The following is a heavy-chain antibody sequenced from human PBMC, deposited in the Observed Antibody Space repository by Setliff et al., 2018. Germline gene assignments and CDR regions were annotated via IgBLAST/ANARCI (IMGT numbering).Heavy chain of an antibody. D-gene: IGHD5-12*01. CDR3: ARDQWVRSPPLYFSYSMDV. CDR1: GGSFTTYF. CDR2: ISHSGST. V-gene: IGHV4-34*01. J-gene: IGHJ6*02. Sequence: SETLSLTCAVYGGSFTTYFWSWIRQPPGKGLEWIGEISHSGSTNYNPSLKSRVTMSVDRSKNQFSLNLNSVTAADTAVYYCARDQWVRSPPLYFSYSMDVWGQGTTVTVSS.